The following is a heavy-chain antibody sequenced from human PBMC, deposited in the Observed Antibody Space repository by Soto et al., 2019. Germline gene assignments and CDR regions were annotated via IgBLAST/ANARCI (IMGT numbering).Heavy chain of an antibody. D-gene: IGHD3-9*01. CDR3: ARGSLLRYFDWLSINWFDP. CDR2: INHSGST. V-gene: IGHV4-34*01. Sequence: SETLSLTCAVYGGSFSGYYWSWIRQPPGKGLEWIGEINHSGSTNYNPSLKSRVTISVDTSKNQFSLKLSSVTAADTAVYYCARGSLLRYFDWLSINWFDPWGQGTLVTVSS. CDR1: GGSFSGYY. J-gene: IGHJ5*02.